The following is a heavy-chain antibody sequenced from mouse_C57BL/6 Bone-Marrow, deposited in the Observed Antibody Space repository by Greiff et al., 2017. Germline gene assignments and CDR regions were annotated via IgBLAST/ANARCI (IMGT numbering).Heavy chain of an antibody. Sequence: QVQLQQSGAELVRPGASVKLSCKASGYTFTSYGISWVKQRTGQGLEWIGEIYPRSGNTYYNEKFKGKATLTADKSSSTAYMELRSLTSEDSAVYFCARSTMVRGFAYWGQGTLVTVSA. J-gene: IGHJ3*01. CDR1: GYTFTSYG. V-gene: IGHV1-81*01. CDR3: ARSTMVRGFAY. D-gene: IGHD2-1*01. CDR2: IYPRSGNT.